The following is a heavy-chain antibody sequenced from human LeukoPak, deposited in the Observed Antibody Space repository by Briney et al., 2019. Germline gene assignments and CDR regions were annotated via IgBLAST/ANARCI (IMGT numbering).Heavy chain of an antibody. D-gene: IGHD3-10*01. Sequence: GGSLRLSCAASRFTFSSYSMSWVRQAPGKGLEWVSAISGSADITHYADTVKGRFTISRDNSKNTLYLQMNSLRAEDTAVYYCRRRLGSYYVDNWGQGTLVTVSS. CDR1: RFTFSSYS. CDR3: RRRLGSYYVDN. V-gene: IGHV3-23*01. CDR2: ISGSADIT. J-gene: IGHJ4*02.